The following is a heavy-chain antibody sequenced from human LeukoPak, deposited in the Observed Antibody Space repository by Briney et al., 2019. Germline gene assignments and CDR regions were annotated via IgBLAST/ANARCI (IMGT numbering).Heavy chain of an antibody. CDR2: IDTTGYT. D-gene: IGHD3-22*01. CDR1: GFTFSTYD. J-gene: IGHJ2*01. CDR3: AGSDTIGYSPREWDYWYFDL. V-gene: IGHV3-13*01. Sequence: GGSLRLSCAASGFTFSTYDIHWVRQATGKGLDWVSAIDTTGYTYYAGSVKGRFTISRENARNSLYLQMNSLRAGDTAVYYCAGSDTIGYSPREWDYWYFDLWGRGTLVTVSS.